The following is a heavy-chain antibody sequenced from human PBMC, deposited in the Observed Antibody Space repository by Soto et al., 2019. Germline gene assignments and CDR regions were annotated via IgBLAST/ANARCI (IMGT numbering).Heavy chain of an antibody. J-gene: IGHJ4*02. V-gene: IGHV3-48*02. Sequence: GGSLRLSCAASGFTFSSYSMNWVRQAPGKGLEWVSYISSSSSTIYYADSVKGRFTISRDNAKNSLYLQMNSLRDEDTAVYYCARGPPYDYVWGSYPQDYWGQGTLVTGLL. CDR1: GFTFSSYS. CDR3: ARGPPYDYVWGSYPQDY. CDR2: ISSSSSTI. D-gene: IGHD3-16*02.